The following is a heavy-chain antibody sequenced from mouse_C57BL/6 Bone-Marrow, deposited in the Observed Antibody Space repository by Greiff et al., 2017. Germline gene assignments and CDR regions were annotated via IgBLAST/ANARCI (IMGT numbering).Heavy chain of an antibody. D-gene: IGHD2-4*01. CDR3: ARSADYDVRGAMDY. V-gene: IGHV1-26*01. J-gene: IGHJ4*01. CDR2: INPNNGGT. CDR1: GYTFTDYY. Sequence: VQLQQSGPELVKPGASVKISCKASGYTFTDYYMNWVKQSHGKSLEWIGDINPNNGGTSYNQKLKGKATLTVDKSSSTAYMELRSLTSEDSAVYYCARSADYDVRGAMDYWGQGTSVTVSS.